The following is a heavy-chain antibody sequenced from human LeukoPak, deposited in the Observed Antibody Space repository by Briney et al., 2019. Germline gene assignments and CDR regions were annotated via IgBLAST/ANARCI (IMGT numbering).Heavy chain of an antibody. Sequence: ASVKVSCKASGYTFTSYYMHWVRQAPGQGLEWMGIINPSGGSTSYAQKFQGRVTMTRDTSTSTVYMELSSLRSEDTAVYYCARAGRAQGMATILGIDYWGQGTLVTVSS. V-gene: IGHV1-46*01. D-gene: IGHD5-24*01. J-gene: IGHJ4*02. CDR3: ARAGRAQGMATILGIDY. CDR1: GYTFTSYY. CDR2: INPSGGST.